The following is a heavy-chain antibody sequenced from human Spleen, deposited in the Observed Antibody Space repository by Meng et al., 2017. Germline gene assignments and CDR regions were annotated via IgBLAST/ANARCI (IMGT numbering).Heavy chain of an antibody. CDR2: INHSGST. CDR1: GGSFSGYY. V-gene: IGHV4-34*01. D-gene: IGHD6-13*01. CDR3: ARGYSRGKYFQH. J-gene: IGHJ1*01. Sequence: QVQLQQWGEGLLKPSETLSLTCAVYGGSFSGYYWSWIRQPPGKGLEWIGEINHSGSTNYNPSLKSRVTISVDTSKNQFSLKLSSVTAADTAVYYCARGYSRGKYFQHWGQGTLVTVSS.